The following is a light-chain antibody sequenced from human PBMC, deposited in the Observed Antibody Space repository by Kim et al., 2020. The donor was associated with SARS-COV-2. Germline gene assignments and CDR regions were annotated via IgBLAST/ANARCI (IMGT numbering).Light chain of an antibody. CDR2: GAS. Sequence: EIVLTQSPGTLSLSPGERATLSCRASQSVSSSYLAWYQQKPGQAPRLLIYGASSRATGIPDRFSGSGSGTDLTLTISRLEPEDFAVYYSKQYGSSPYTFGQGTKLEI. J-gene: IGKJ2*01. V-gene: IGKV3-20*01. CDR1: QSVSSSY. CDR3: KQYGSSPYT.